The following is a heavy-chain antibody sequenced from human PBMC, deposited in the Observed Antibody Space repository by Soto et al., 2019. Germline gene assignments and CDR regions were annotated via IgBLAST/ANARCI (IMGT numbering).Heavy chain of an antibody. Sequence: GGSLRLSCVASGFTFSNAWMSWVRQAPGKGLEWVGRIKSKTDGGTTDYAAPVKGRFTISRDDSKNTLYLQMNSLKTEDTAVYYCKVGYCSSTSCRRFYYYYGMDVWGQGTTVTVSS. D-gene: IGHD2-2*01. CDR2: IKSKTDGGTT. V-gene: IGHV3-15*01. CDR3: KVGYCSSTSCRRFYYYYGMDV. J-gene: IGHJ6*02. CDR1: GFTFSNAW.